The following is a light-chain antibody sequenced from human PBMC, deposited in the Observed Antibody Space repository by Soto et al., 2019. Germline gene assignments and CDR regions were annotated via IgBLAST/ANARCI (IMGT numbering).Light chain of an antibody. Sequence: QSALTQPPSVSAAPGQTVTISCSGSSSNIGNNYVSWYQQLPGTAPKLLIYENNKRPSGIPDRFSGSRSGTSATLGITGLQTGDEADYYCGTWDNSLSVLYVFGTGTKLTVL. J-gene: IGLJ1*01. CDR3: GTWDNSLSVLYV. V-gene: IGLV1-51*02. CDR2: ENN. CDR1: SSNIGNNY.